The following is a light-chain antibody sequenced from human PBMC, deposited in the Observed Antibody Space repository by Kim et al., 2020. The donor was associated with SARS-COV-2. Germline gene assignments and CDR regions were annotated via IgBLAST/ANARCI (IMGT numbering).Light chain of an antibody. CDR3: QAWDSSTYV. Sequence: SYELTQPPSVSVSPGHPATITCSGYQLGDKYACWYQQKPGQSPVLVIYQDSKRPSGIPERFSGSNSGNTATLTISGTQAMDEADYYCQAWDSSTYVFGTG. CDR1: QLGDKY. V-gene: IGLV3-1*01. CDR2: QDS. J-gene: IGLJ1*01.